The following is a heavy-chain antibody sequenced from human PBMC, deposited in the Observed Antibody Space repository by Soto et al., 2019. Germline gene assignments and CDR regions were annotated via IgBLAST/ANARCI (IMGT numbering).Heavy chain of an antibody. V-gene: IGHV3-21*01. J-gene: IGHJ5*02. CDR2: ISGTSVYI. CDR1: GFTFSNYN. CDR3: AREGALKPFSS. Sequence: GSLRLSCVASGFTFSNYNMNWVRQAPGKGLEWVSHISGTSVYIHYADSVKGRFTISRDNAKNSVYLQMGSLRVEDTAVYYCAREGALKPFSSWGQGALVTVSS.